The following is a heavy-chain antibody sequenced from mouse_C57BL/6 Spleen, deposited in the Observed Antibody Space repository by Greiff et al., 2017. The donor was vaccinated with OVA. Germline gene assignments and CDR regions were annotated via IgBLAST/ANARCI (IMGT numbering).Heavy chain of an antibody. CDR1: GYTFTGYW. J-gene: IGHJ2*01. D-gene: IGHD4-1*01. CDR2: ILPGSGRT. CDR3: ARRGELGPFDY. Sequence: VQGVESGAELMKPGASVKLSCKATGYTFTGYWIEWVKQRPGHGLEWIGEILPGSGRTNYNEKFKVKATFTADTSSNTAYMQLSSLTTEDSAIYYCARRGELGPFDYWGQGTTLTVSS. V-gene: IGHV1-9*01.